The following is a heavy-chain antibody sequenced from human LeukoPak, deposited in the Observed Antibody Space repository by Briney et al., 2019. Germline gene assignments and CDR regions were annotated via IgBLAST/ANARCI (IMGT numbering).Heavy chain of an antibody. V-gene: IGHV3-7*01. CDR1: GFTFSNFW. D-gene: IGHD3-16*01. CDR2: IKLDGSAT. CDR3: ASRGAMNAFDI. Sequence: GGSLRLSCAASGFTFSNFWMAWVRQVPGKGPEWVADIKLDGSATYYLDSVRGRFTISRDNAKNSLYLQMNSLRAEDTAVYYCASRGAMNAFDIWGQGTMVTVSS. J-gene: IGHJ3*02.